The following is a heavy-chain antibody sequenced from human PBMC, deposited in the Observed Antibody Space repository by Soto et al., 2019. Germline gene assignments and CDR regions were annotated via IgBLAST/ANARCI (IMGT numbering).Heavy chain of an antibody. V-gene: IGHV1-69*01. J-gene: IGHJ3*02. Sequence: QVQLVQSGAEVKKPGSSVKVSCKASGGTFSSYAISWVRQAPGQGLEWMGGIIPIFGTANYAQKFQGRVTITADESTSTAYMELSSLRFEDTAVYYCARVGYCSSTSCYTSAFDIWGQGTMVTVSS. D-gene: IGHD2-2*02. CDR1: GGTFSSYA. CDR2: IIPIFGTA. CDR3: ARVGYCSSTSCYTSAFDI.